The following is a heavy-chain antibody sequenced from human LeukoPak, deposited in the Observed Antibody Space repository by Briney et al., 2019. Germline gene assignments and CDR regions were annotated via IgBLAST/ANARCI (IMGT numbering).Heavy chain of an antibody. CDR2: IYTSGST. V-gene: IGHV4-4*07. J-gene: IGHJ6*03. CDR3: AREIGYCSSTSCYSYYYYYMDV. D-gene: IGHD2-2*01. Sequence: SETLSLTCTVSGGSISSYYWSWIRQPAGKGLEGIGRIYTSGSTNYNPSLKSRVTMSVDTSKNQFSLKLSSVTAADTAVYYCAREIGYCSSTSCYSYYYYYMDVWGKGTTVTVSS. CDR1: GGSISSYY.